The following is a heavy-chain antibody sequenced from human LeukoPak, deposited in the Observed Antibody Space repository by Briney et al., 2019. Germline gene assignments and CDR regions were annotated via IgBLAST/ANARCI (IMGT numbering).Heavy chain of an antibody. Sequence: GGSLRLSCAASGFTVSSNYMSWVRQAPGKGLEWVSVIYSGGSTYYADSVKGRFTISRDNSKNTLYLQMNSLRAEDTAVYYCARERSRSWPYYFDYWGQGTLVTVSS. CDR1: GFTVSSNY. V-gene: IGHV3-66*01. CDR3: ARERSRSWPYYFDY. J-gene: IGHJ4*02. CDR2: IYSGGST. D-gene: IGHD6-13*01.